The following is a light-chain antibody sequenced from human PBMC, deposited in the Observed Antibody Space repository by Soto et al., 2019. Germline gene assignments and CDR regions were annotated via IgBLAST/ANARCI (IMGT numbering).Light chain of an antibody. CDR2: DVT. CDR3: SSYTSGSTVV. CDR1: SSDVGRYNY. Sequence: QSALTQPASVSGSPGQSITISCTGSSSDVGRYNYVSWYKQHPGEAPKLMIFDVTIRPSGVSDRFSGSKSGNTAFLTISILQSEDEADYYCSSYTSGSTVVFGGGTKLTVL. V-gene: IGLV2-14*01. J-gene: IGLJ2*01.